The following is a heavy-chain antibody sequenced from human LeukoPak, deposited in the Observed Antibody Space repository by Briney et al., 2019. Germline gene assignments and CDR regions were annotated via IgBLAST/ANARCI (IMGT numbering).Heavy chain of an antibody. Sequence: SETLSLTCAVYGGSFSGYYWNWIRQPPGKGLEWIGEINHSGSTKYNPSLKSRVTISVDTSKNQFSLKLSSVTAADTAVYYCARLPWGQRVVMVYGTRRYMDVWGKGTTVTVSS. CDR3: ARLPWGQRVVMVYGTRRYMDV. J-gene: IGHJ6*03. CDR2: INHSGST. V-gene: IGHV4-34*01. D-gene: IGHD2-8*01. CDR1: GGSFSGYY.